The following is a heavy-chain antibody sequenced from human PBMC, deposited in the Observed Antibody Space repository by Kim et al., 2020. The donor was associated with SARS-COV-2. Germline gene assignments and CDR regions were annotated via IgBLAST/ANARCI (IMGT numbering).Heavy chain of an antibody. V-gene: IGHV3-33*05. CDR3: ARDFDWFDWFDP. CDR1: GFTFSSYG. Sequence: GGSLRLSCAASGFTFSSYGMHWVRQAPGKGLEWVAVISYDGSNKYYADSVKGRFTISRDNSKNTLYLQMNSLRAEDTAVYYCARDFDWFDWFDPWGQGTLVTVSS. D-gene: IGHD3-9*01. CDR2: ISYDGSNK. J-gene: IGHJ5*02.